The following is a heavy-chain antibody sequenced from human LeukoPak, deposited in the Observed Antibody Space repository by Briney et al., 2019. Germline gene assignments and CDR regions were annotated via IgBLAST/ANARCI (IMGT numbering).Heavy chain of an antibody. V-gene: IGHV3-48*01. CDR3: AKEGYDFSTFDI. J-gene: IGHJ3*02. D-gene: IGHD3-3*01. CDR1: GFTFSSYG. Sequence: GGSLRLSCAASGFTFSSYGMNWVRQAPGKGLEWVSYISSGSSNINYAGSVKGRFTISRDNSKNTLYLQMNSLGAEDTAVYYCAKEGYDFSTFDIWGQGTMVTVSS. CDR2: ISSGSSNI.